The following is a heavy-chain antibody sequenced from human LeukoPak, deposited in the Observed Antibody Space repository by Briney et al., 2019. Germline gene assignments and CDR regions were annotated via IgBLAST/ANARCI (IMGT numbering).Heavy chain of an antibody. CDR2: INPNSGGT. V-gene: IGHV1-2*02. J-gene: IGHJ3*02. D-gene: IGHD2-2*02. Sequence: ASVKVSCKASGYTFTGYYMHWVRQAPGQGLEWMGWINPNSGGTNYAQKFRGRVTMTRDTSISTAYMELSRLRSDDTAVYYCARGCSSISCYTEDAFDIWGQGTMVTVSS. CDR3: ARGCSSISCYTEDAFDI. CDR1: GYTFTGYY.